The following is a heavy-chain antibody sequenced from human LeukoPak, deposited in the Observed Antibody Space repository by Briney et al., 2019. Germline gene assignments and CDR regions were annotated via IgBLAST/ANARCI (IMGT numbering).Heavy chain of an antibody. Sequence: PGGSLRLSCAASGFTFSSYAMSWVRQAPGKGLEWVSLTSGSGTTTYYADSVKGRFTISRDNSKNTLYLQMNSLRDEDTAVYYCARRLGGANSFDYRGQGTLVTVSS. CDR3: ARRLGGANSFDY. CDR2: TSGSGTTT. J-gene: IGHJ4*02. CDR1: GFTFSSYA. V-gene: IGHV3-23*01. D-gene: IGHD1-26*01.